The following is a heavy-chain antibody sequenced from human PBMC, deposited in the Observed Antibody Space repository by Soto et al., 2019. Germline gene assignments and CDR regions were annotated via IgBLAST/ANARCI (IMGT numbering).Heavy chain of an antibody. CDR3: SRFIMVGGWFDPNYYHGMDD. CDR1: GYTFSNYG. Sequence: QVQLVQSGAEVKKPGASVTVSCKTSGYTFSNYGINWVRQAPGQGLEWKGWISGYNDNTNYAQTGQGRVTMTTDTTTGTVYMELRSLKSDDTAIYYCSRFIMVGGWFDPNYYHGMDDWGQGTTVTVYS. V-gene: IGHV1-18*01. CDR2: ISGYNDNT. D-gene: IGHD6-19*01. J-gene: IGHJ6*02.